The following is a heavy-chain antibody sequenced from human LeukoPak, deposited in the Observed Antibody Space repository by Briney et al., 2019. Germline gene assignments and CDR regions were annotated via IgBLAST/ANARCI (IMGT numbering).Heavy chain of an antibody. D-gene: IGHD5-24*01. CDR3: ARRDGHNGRDY. J-gene: IGHJ4*02. Sequence: GGSPRLSCVVSGFTFSNNYMSWVRQAPRKGLEWVSLIYSGGSTYYADSVKGRFTISRDNSMNTVYLQMNSLRAEDTAMYYCARRDGHNGRDYWGQGTLVTVSS. V-gene: IGHV3-53*01. CDR1: GFTFSNNY. CDR2: IYSGGST.